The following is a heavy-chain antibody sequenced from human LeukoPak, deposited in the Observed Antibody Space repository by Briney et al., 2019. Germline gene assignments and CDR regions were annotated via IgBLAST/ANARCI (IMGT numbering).Heavy chain of an antibody. CDR3: ARDSQRGSWYGGWYLDL. CDR2: IRYDGSNK. Sequence: GGSLRLSCAASGFTFSSYGMHWVRQAPGKGLEWVAFIRYDGSNKYYADSVKGRFTISRDNSKNTLYLQMNSLRAEDTAVYYCARDSQRGSWYGGWYLDLWGRGTLVTVSS. V-gene: IGHV3-30*02. CDR1: GFTFSSYG. J-gene: IGHJ2*01. D-gene: IGHD6-13*01.